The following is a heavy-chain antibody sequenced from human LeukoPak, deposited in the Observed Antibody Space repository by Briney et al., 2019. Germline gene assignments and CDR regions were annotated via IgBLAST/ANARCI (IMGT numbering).Heavy chain of an antibody. CDR2: INPSGGGT. CDR3: ARDMLAVPSNWFDP. J-gene: IGHJ5*02. CDR1: GYTFTSYY. D-gene: IGHD2-8*01. Sequence: ASVKVSCKASGYTFTSYYIHWVRQAPGQGFEWMGVINPSGGGTSYAQKFQGRVTMTRDTSTSTVYMDLRSLRSEDTAVYFCARDMLAVPSNWFDPWGQGALVTVSS. V-gene: IGHV1-46*01.